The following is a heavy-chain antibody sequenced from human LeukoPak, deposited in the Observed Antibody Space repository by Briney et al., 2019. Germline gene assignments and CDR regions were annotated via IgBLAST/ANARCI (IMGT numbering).Heavy chain of an antibody. V-gene: IGHV4-59*12. Sequence: SETLSLTCTVSGGSISSYYWSWIRQPPGKGLEWIGYIYYSGSTNYNPSLKSRVTISVDTSKNQFSLKLSSVTAADTAVYYCARNLQFFWSGYYSFDHWGQGTLVTVSS. D-gene: IGHD3-3*01. CDR3: ARNLQFFWSGYYSFDH. J-gene: IGHJ4*02. CDR2: IYYSGST. CDR1: GGSISSYY.